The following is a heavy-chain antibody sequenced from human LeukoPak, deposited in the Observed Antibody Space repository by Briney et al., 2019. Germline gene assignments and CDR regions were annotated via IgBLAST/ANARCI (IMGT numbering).Heavy chain of an antibody. J-gene: IGHJ4*02. V-gene: IGHV4-59*01. CDR3: AVGGSSWYAPIDY. D-gene: IGHD6-13*01. CDR1: GGSISSYY. Sequence: SETLSLTCTVSGGSISSYYWSWIRQPPGKGLEWIGYIYYSGSTNYNPSLKSRVTISVDTSKNQFSLKLSPVTAADTAVYYCAVGGSSWYAPIDYWGQGTLVTVSS. CDR2: IYYSGST.